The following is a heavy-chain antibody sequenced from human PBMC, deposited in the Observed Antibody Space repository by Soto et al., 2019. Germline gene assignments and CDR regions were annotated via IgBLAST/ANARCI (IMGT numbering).Heavy chain of an antibody. Sequence: SETLSLTCTVSVGSISSYYWSWIRQPPGKGLEWIGDIYYSGSTNYNPSLKSRVTISVDTSKNQFSLKLSSVTAADTAVYFCARRYGLSAFDIWGQGTMVTVSS. V-gene: IGHV4-59*08. J-gene: IGHJ3*02. CDR2: IYYSGST. CDR3: ARRYGLSAFDI. D-gene: IGHD3-10*01. CDR1: VGSISSYY.